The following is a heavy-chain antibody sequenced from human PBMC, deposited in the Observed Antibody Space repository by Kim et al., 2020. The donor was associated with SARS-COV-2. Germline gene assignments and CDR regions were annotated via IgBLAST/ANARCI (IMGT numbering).Heavy chain of an antibody. V-gene: IGHV3-23*01. CDR3: AKPFDFWSGYYYYGMDV. CDR2: ISGSGGST. D-gene: IGHD3-3*01. CDR1: GFTFSSYA. Sequence: GGSLRLSCAASGFTFSSYAMSWVRQAPGKGLEWVSAISGSGGSTYYADSVKGRFTISRDNSNNTLYLQMNSLRAEDTAVYYCAKPFDFWSGYYYYGMDVWGQGTTVTVSS. J-gene: IGHJ6*01.